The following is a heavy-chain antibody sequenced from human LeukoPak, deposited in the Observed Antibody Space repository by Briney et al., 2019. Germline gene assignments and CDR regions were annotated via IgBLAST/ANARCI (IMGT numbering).Heavy chain of an antibody. D-gene: IGHD3-22*01. Sequence: PGGSLRLSCAASGFTFSSYWMSWVRQAPEKGLEWVANIKQDGSEKYYVDSVKGRFTISRDNAKNSLYLQMNSLRAEDTAVYYCARDRLPVIVVVAYFQNWGQGTLVTVSS. CDR3: ARDRLPVIVVVAYFQN. J-gene: IGHJ1*01. CDR2: IKQDGSEK. CDR1: GFTFSSYW. V-gene: IGHV3-7*01.